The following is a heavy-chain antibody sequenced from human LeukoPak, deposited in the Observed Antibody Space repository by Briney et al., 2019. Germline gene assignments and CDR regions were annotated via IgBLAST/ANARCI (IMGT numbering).Heavy chain of an antibody. D-gene: IGHD1-26*01. CDR2: INSDGSST. CDR1: GFSFSSDW. CDR3: GRALGSPLDY. J-gene: IGHJ4*02. Sequence: SGGSLRLSCAASGFSFSSDWMHWVRQVPGEGLVWVSRINSDGSSTAYADSVKGRFTISRDNVKNTLYLQMNSLRVEDTAVYYCGRALGSPLDYWGQGTLVTVSS. V-gene: IGHV3-74*01.